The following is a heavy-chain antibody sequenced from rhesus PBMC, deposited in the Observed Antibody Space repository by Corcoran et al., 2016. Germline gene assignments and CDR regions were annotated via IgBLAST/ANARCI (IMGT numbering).Heavy chain of an antibody. D-gene: IGHD6-31*01. J-gene: IGHJ3*01. V-gene: IGHV4-76*01. CDR3: AILYSSGWYAFDF. CDR1: GGSISSGYD. Sequence: QVQLQESGPGVVKPSETLSLTCAVSGGSISSGYDWSWIRQPPGKGLEWIGYIYGSSGSTNSNPSLKNRVTISKDASKNQFSLKLSSVTAADTAVYYWAILYSSGWYAFDFWGQGLRVTVSS. CDR2: IYGSSGST.